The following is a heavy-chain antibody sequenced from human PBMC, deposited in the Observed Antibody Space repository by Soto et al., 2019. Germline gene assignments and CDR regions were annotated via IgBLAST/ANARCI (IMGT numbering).Heavy chain of an antibody. CDR1: GYTFTNYG. V-gene: IGHV1-18*01. D-gene: IGHD3-22*01. CDR3: XRGDHYDSRGYYPGDY. CDR2: IGAYNGNT. Sequence: QVQLVQSGAEVKKPGASVKVSCKASGYTFTNYGLSWVRQAPGQGLXXMGWIGAYNGNTKFAQKFQGRVTMTTDTXXXXXXXEXXXXXXXXXXXXXXXRGDHYDSRGYYPGDYWGQGTLVTVSS. J-gene: IGHJ4*02.